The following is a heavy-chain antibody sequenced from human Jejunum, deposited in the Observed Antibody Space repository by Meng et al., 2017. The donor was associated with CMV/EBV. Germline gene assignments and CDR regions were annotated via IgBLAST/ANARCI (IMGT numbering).Heavy chain of an antibody. D-gene: IGHD6-13*01. Sequence: TFTSYYMHWVRQAPGQGLEWMGIINPSGGSTSYAQKFQGRVTMTRDTSTSTVYMELSSLRSEDTAVYYCAGDSGIAAAGTHGMDVWGQGTTVTVSS. V-gene: IGHV1-46*01. CDR2: INPSGGST. CDR1: TFTSYY. CDR3: AGDSGIAAAGTHGMDV. J-gene: IGHJ6*02.